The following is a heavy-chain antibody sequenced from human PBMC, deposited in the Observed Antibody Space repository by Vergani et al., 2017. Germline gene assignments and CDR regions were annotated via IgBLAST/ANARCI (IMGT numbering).Heavy chain of an antibody. V-gene: IGHV3-9*01. CDR1: GFTFDDYA. Sequence: VQLVESGGGLVKPGGSLRLSCAASGFTFDDYAMHWVRQAPGKGLEWVSGISWNSGSIGYADSVKGRFTISRDNAKNSLYLQMNSLRAEDTAVYYCARVGYSYGLGYWGQGTLVTVSS. CDR3: ARVGYSYGLGY. D-gene: IGHD5-18*01. J-gene: IGHJ4*02. CDR2: ISWNSGSI.